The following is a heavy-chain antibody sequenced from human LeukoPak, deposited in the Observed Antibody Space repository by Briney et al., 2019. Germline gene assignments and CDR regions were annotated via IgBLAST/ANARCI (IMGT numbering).Heavy chain of an antibody. Sequence: PGGSLRLSCAASGFTFDDYAMHWVRQAPGKGLEWVSGISWNSGSIGYADSVKGRFTISRDNAKNSLYLQMNSLRAEDTAVYYCAREFLWFGELIYDYWGQGTLVTVSS. CDR1: GFTFDDYA. CDR3: AREFLWFGELIYDY. D-gene: IGHD3-10*01. J-gene: IGHJ4*02. CDR2: ISWNSGSI. V-gene: IGHV3-9*01.